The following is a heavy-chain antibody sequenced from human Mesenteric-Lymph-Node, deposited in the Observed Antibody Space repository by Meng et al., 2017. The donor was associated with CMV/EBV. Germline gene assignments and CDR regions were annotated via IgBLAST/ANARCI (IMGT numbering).Heavy chain of an antibody. CDR2: ISSSSSTI. J-gene: IGHJ3*02. D-gene: IGHD3-22*01. CDR1: GFTFSSYS. CDR3: ARSITMIVVVIEGDAFDI. Sequence: ETLSLTCAASGFTFSSYSMNWVRQAPGKGLEWVSYISSSSSTIYYADSVKGRFTISRDNAKNSLYLQMNSLRAEDTAVYYCARSITMIVVVIEGDAFDIWGQGTMVTVSS. V-gene: IGHV3-48*04.